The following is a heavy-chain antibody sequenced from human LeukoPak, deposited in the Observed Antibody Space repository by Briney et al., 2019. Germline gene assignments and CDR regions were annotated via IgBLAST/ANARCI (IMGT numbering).Heavy chain of an antibody. Sequence: PGGSLRLSCAASGFTFSSYGMHWVRQAPGKGLKWVAVIWYDGSNKYYADSVKGRFTISRDNAKNSLYLQMNSLRAEDTAVYYCARDQDYYGSGSYSDYWGQGTLVTVSS. D-gene: IGHD3-10*01. CDR1: GFTFSSYG. V-gene: IGHV3-33*01. CDR2: IWYDGSNK. J-gene: IGHJ4*02. CDR3: ARDQDYYGSGSYSDY.